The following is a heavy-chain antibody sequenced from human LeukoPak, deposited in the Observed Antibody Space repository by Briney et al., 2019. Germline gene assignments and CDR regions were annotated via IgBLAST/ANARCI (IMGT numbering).Heavy chain of an antibody. Sequence: GGSLRLSCAASGFTFSSYSMTWVRQAPGKGLEWVSSISSSSSYIYYADSVKGRFTISRDNSKNTLYLQMNSLRGEDTAVYYCAKVSQWGNSRWYEGDWGQGTLVTVSS. V-gene: IGHV3-21*04. CDR1: GFTFSSYS. CDR3: AKVSQWGNSRWYEGD. CDR2: ISSSSSYI. J-gene: IGHJ4*02. D-gene: IGHD6-13*01.